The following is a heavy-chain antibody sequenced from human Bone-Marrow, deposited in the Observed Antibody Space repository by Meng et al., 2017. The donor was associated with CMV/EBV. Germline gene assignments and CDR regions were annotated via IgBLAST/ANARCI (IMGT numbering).Heavy chain of an antibody. J-gene: IGHJ2*01. D-gene: IGHD2-8*01. CDR1: GYTFTGYY. CDR3: SREACTNGVCSHGYFDL. CDR2: INPNSGGT. V-gene: IGHV1-2*02. Sequence: ASVKVSCKASGYTFTGYYMHWVRQAPGQGLEWMGWINPNSGGTNYAQKFQGRVTMTRDTSISTAYMELSRLRSEDTAVYYCSREACTNGVCSHGYFDLWGRGTLVTVYS.